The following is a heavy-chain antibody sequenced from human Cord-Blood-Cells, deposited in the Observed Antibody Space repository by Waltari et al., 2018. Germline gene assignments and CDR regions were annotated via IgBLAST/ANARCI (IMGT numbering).Heavy chain of an antibody. V-gene: IGHV2-5*02. CDR1: GFSLSTIRVG. CDR2: KYWDDDK. Sequence: QLTLTESGPTLVKLTQTLTLTCSFSGFSLSTIRVGVGWYRQPPGKALEWLTLKYWDDDKRYIPSLNSRLTITKDTSKSQVVLTMTSMDHVDTATYYCAHTVGIAAAGTPFDYWGQGTLLTVSS. CDR3: AHTVGIAAAGTPFDY. D-gene: IGHD6-13*01. J-gene: IGHJ4*02.